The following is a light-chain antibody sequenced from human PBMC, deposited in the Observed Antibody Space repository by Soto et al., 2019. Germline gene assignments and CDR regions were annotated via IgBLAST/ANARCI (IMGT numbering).Light chain of an antibody. CDR3: QQGHNWPLT. Sequence: DIQMTQSPSSVSASVGDRVTITCRATQGLSDSLAWYQQKPGKAPKLLISVTSRLQSGVPSRFSGSASGTDFTLTIRRLQPEDLATYYCQQGHNWPLTFGQGTRLEIK. V-gene: IGKV1-12*01. CDR1: QGLSDS. J-gene: IGKJ5*01. CDR2: VTS.